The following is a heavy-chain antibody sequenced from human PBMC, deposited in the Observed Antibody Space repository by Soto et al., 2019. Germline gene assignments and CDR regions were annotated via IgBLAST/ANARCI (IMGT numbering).Heavy chain of an antibody. J-gene: IGHJ5*02. V-gene: IGHV3-48*02. CDR1: GFTFSSYS. Sequence: PVGSLRLSCVASGFTFSSYSMNWVRQAPGKGLEWISYISSHSSTLYYADSVKGRFTISRDNAENSLHLQQNSLKDEDTAVDSSVRDCSGNLYLNCFDPWGQGTLVTVSS. CDR2: ISSHSSTL. CDR3: VRDCSGNLYLNCFDP. D-gene: IGHD6-19*01.